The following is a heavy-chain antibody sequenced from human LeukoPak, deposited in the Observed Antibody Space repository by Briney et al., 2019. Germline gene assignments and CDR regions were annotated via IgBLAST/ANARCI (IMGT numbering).Heavy chain of an antibody. V-gene: IGHV4-39*07. J-gene: IGHJ6*04. CDR3: ARSSLCYYGSDEDV. CDR1: GGSISSSSYY. CDR2: IYYSGST. D-gene: IGHD3-10*01. Sequence: SETLSLTCTVSGGSISSSSYYWGWIRQPPGKGLEWIGSIYYSGSTYYNPSLKSRVTISVDTSKNQFSLKLNSVTAADTAVYYCARSSLCYYGSDEDVWGKGTTVTVSS.